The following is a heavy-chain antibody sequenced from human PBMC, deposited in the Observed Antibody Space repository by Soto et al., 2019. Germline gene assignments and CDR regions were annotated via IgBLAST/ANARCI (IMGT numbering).Heavy chain of an antibody. J-gene: IGHJ6*02. Sequence: EVQLLESGGGLVRPGGSLRLSCAASGFTFSSYAMNWVRQAPGKGLEWVSVISGTGYNTYYADSLKGRFTISRDNSKNTLSLQMNSLRAEDTAVYYCARDRQFSHPRGGMDVWGQGTTVTVSS. D-gene: IGHD3-10*01. V-gene: IGHV3-23*01. CDR3: ARDRQFSHPRGGMDV. CDR2: ISGTGYNT. CDR1: GFTFSSYA.